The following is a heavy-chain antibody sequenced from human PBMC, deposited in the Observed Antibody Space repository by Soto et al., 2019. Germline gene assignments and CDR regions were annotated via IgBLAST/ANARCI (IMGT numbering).Heavy chain of an antibody. J-gene: IGHJ4*02. V-gene: IGHV4-31*03. Sequence: PSETLSLTCTVSGGSISSGGYYWSWIRQHPGKGLEWIGNIYYSGSTYYNPSLKSRVTISVDTSKNQFSLKLSSVTAADTAVYYCARALKVMDYFDYWGQGTLVTVSS. CDR3: ARALKVMDYFDY. CDR2: IYYSGST. CDR1: GGSISSGGYY.